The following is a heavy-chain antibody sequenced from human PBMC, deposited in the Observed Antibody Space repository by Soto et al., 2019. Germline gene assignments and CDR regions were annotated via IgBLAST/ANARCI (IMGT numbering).Heavy chain of an antibody. J-gene: IGHJ2*01. V-gene: IGHV3-23*01. CDR1: GFTCSSYV. CDR2: IRGSGDIT. CDR3: AKLGPNWYFDL. Sequence: PGGSLRLSCAASGFTCSSYVMSWVRQAPGKGLEWVADIRGSGDITHYADSVKGRFAISGDNSKNTLYLQMNTLTVDDTAVYYCAKLGPNWYFDLWGRGALVTVSS.